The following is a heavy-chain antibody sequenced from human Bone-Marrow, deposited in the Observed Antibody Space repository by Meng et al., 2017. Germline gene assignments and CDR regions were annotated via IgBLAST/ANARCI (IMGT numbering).Heavy chain of an antibody. CDR3: ARDSNWGYYYYGMDV. Sequence: SETLSLTCTVSGGSISSYYWSWIRQPPGKGLEWIGYIYYSGSTNYNPSLKSRVTISVDTSKNQFSLKLSSVTAADTAVYYCARDSNWGYYYYGMDVWGQGTTVTVSS. J-gene: IGHJ6*02. CDR1: GGSISSYY. D-gene: IGHD7-27*01. V-gene: IGHV4-59*12. CDR2: IYYSGST.